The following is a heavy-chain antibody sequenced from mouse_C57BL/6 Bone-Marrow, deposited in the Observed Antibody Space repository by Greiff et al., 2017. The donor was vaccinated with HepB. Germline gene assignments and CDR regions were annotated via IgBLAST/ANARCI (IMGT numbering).Heavy chain of an antibody. CDR2: INPYNGDT. Sequence: VQLQQSGPELVKPGDSVKISCKASGYSFTGYFMNWVMQSHGKSLEWIGRINPYNGDTFYNQKFKGKATLTVDKSSSTAHMELRSLTSEDSAVYYCARSGLYYYGSSYVGWYFDVWGTGTTVTVSS. CDR1: GYSFTGYF. D-gene: IGHD1-1*01. CDR3: ARSGLYYYGSSYVGWYFDV. J-gene: IGHJ1*03. V-gene: IGHV1-20*01.